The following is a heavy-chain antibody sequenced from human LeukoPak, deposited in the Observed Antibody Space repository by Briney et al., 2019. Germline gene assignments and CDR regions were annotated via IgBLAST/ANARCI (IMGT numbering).Heavy chain of an antibody. CDR2: ISYDGSNK. CDR3: AKTVNYYDSRRLNY. D-gene: IGHD3-22*01. V-gene: IGHV3-30*18. Sequence: PGRSLRLSCAASGFTFSNYDTHWVRQAPGKGLEWVALISYDGSNKYYADSVQGRFTISRDNSKNTLYLQMNSLRAEDTAVYYCAKTVNYYDSRRLNYWGQGTLVTVSS. CDR1: GFTFSNYD. J-gene: IGHJ4*02.